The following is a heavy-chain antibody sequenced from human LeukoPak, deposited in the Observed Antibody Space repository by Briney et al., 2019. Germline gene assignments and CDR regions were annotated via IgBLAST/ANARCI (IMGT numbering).Heavy chain of an antibody. CDR3: ASDSDWILFDY. Sequence: PGGSLRLSCAASGLTFITYWMHWVRQAPGKGLVWVARVHREGTTTAYADSVKGRFTISIDNAKNTLYLQMTNLRAEDTAVYYCASDSDWILFDYWGRGTLVTVSS. D-gene: IGHD3/OR15-3a*01. CDR1: GLTFITYW. V-gene: IGHV3-74*03. CDR2: VHREGTTT. J-gene: IGHJ4*02.